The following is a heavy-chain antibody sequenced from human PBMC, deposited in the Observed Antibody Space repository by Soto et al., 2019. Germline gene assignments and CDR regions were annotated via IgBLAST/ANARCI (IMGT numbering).Heavy chain of an antibody. V-gene: IGHV3-48*02. D-gene: IGHD2-15*01. CDR3: ARDHYCSGDTCYLISFDY. CDR1: GFIFSAYS. J-gene: IGHJ4*02. CDR2: ISSSGNTI. Sequence: PGGSLRLSCAASGFIFSAYSMNWVRQTPGKGLEWVSFISSSGNTIHYADSVKGRFTVSRDNAKNSLYLQMNSLRDEDTAVYYCARDHYCSGDTCYLISFDYWGQGTQVTVSS.